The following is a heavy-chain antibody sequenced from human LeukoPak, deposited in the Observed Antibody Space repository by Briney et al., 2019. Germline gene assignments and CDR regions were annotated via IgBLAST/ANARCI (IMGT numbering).Heavy chain of an antibody. Sequence: PSETLSLTCAVYGGSFSGYYWSWIRQPPGKGLEWIGEINHSGSTNYNPSLKSRVTISVDTSKNQFSLKLSSVTAADTAVYYCARRRGWYWFDPWGQGTLVTVSS. J-gene: IGHJ5*02. V-gene: IGHV4-34*01. CDR3: ARRRGWYWFDP. CDR1: GGSFSGYY. CDR2: INHSGST. D-gene: IGHD6-19*01.